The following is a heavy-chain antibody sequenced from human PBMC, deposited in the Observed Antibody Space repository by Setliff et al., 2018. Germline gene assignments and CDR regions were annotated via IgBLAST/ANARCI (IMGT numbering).Heavy chain of an antibody. J-gene: IGHJ3*02. CDR3: AREGEGSTFFPLDAFDI. CDR1: GYTFRSYG. V-gene: IGHV7-4-1*02. D-gene: IGHD3-16*01. CDR2: INTNTGNP. Sequence: ASVKVSCKASGYTFRSYGINWVRQAPGQGLEWMGWINTNTGNPTYAQGFTGRFVFSLDTSVSTAYLQISSLKAEDTAVYYCAREGEGSTFFPLDAFDIWGQGTMVTVSS.